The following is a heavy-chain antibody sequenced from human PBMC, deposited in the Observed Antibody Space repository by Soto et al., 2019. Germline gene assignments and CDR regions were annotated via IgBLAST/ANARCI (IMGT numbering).Heavy chain of an antibody. J-gene: IGHJ4*02. V-gene: IGHV1-18*01. CDR1: GDTITNYG. Sequence: QVQLVQSGGEVRKPGASVKVSCKASGDTITNYGISWVRQAPGQRLEWMGWISFYNGNTKYAQNLQGRVTLTTDTSTSTAYMELRSLRSDDTAVYYCASATSIAVAGKESWGQGTLVTVSS. D-gene: IGHD6-19*01. CDR3: ASATSIAVAGKES. CDR2: ISFYNGNT.